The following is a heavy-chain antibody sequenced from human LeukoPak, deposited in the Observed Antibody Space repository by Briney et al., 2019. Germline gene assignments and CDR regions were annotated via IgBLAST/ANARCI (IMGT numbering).Heavy chain of an antibody. J-gene: IGHJ4*02. D-gene: IGHD3-3*01. CDR2: IYYSGST. CDR3: ARGLRFLEWLTQDY. CDR1: GGSISSYY. Sequence: PSETLSLTCTVSGGSISSYYWSWIRQPPGKGLEGIGYIYYSGSTNYNPSLTSRVTISVDTSKNQFSLKLSSVTAADTAVYYCARGLRFLEWLTQDYWGQGTLVTVSS. V-gene: IGHV4-59*01.